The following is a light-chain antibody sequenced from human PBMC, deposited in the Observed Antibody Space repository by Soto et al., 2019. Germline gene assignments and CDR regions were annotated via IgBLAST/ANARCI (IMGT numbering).Light chain of an antibody. J-gene: IGKJ2*01. CDR3: QQSYSTPYT. CDR1: QSISDF. CDR2: TSS. Sequence: DIQLTQSPSSLSVSVGDRVTITCRASQSISDFLHWYQQVPGKAPKLLIYTSSNLQSGVPSRFSGSGSGTDFSLTISSQQPEDSATYYCQQSYSTPYTFGQGTKLEI. V-gene: IGKV1-39*01.